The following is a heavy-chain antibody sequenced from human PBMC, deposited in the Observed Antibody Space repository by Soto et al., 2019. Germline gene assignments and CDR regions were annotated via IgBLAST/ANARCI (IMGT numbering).Heavy chain of an antibody. CDR1: GFSLSTSGMC. D-gene: IGHD1-1*01. CDR3: ARSRDGYKLRGHYYYYYGMDV. J-gene: IGHJ6*02. Sequence: VSGPTLVNPTQTLTLTCTFSGFSLSTSGMCVSWIRQPPGKALEWLALIDWDDDKYYSTSLKTRLTISKDTSKNQVVLTMTNMDPVDTATYYCARSRDGYKLRGHYYYYYGMDVWGQGTTVTVSS. V-gene: IGHV2-70*01. CDR2: IDWDDDK.